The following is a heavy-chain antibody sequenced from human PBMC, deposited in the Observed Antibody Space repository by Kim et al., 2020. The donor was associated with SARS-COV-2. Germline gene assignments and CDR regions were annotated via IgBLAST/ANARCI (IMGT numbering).Heavy chain of an antibody. J-gene: IGHJ4*02. CDR1: GFDFNTYA. CDR3: ARLEYVSLHSPAPLDY. D-gene: IGHD6-6*01. CDR2: ISYDGEDK. V-gene: IGHV3-30*04. Sequence: GGSLRLSCATSGFDFNTYAMHWIRLAPGKGLQWVAVISYDGEDKSYADSVKGRFTISRDNSKKMVFLLMNSLQTDDTAVYFCARLEYVSLHSPAPLDYWGQGSLVTVTS.